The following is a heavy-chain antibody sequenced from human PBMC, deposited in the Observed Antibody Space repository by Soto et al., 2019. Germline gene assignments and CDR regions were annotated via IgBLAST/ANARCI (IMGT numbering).Heavy chain of an antibody. Sequence: GGSLRLSCAASGFTFSSYSMNWVRQAPGKGLEWVSSISSSSYIYYADSVKGRFTISRDNAKNSLYLQMNSLRAEDTAVYYCARERFPTYCSGGSCYDYYGMDVWGQGTTVTVSS. V-gene: IGHV3-21*01. CDR2: ISSSSYI. CDR3: ARERFPTYCSGGSCYDYYGMDV. D-gene: IGHD2-15*01. J-gene: IGHJ6*02. CDR1: GFTFSSYS.